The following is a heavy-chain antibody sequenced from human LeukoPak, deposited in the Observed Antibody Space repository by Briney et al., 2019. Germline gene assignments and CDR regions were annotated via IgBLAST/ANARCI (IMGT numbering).Heavy chain of an antibody. CDR1: GFTFSDYY. CDR3: ARMGSREYRGYYYMDV. J-gene: IGHJ6*03. V-gene: IGHV3-11*04. CDR2: ISSSGTSI. D-gene: IGHD5-18*01. Sequence: GGSLRLSCAASGFTFSDYYMSWIRQAPGKGLEWVSFISSSGTSIYYADSVKGRFTISRDNAKNSLYLQMSSLRAEDTAVYYCARMGSREYRGYYYMDVWGKGTTVTVSS.